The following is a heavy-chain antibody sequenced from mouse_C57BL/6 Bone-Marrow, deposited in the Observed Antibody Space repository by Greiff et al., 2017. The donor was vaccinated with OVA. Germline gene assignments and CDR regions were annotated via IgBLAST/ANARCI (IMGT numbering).Heavy chain of an antibody. Sequence: QVQLKQSGPGLVQPSQSLSITCTVSGFSLTSYGVHWVRQSPGKGLEWLGVIWRGGSTGYNAAFMSRLSITKDNSKSQVFFKMNSLQADDTAKYDCAKKGLLLQAMDYWGQGTSVTVSS. CDR3: AKKGLLLQAMDY. CDR1: GFSLTSYG. CDR2: IWRGGST. D-gene: IGHD2-3*01. V-gene: IGHV2-5*01. J-gene: IGHJ4*01.